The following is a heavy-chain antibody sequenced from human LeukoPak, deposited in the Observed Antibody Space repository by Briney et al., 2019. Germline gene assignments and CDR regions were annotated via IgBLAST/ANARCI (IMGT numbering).Heavy chain of an antibody. Sequence: GGSLRLSCAASGFTSSSYWMHWVRQAPGKGLVSVSRINPDGSSTNYADSVKGRFTISRDNAKNTLFLQMNSLRADDTAVYYCARGNMVRGSNWGQGTLVTVSS. V-gene: IGHV3-74*01. CDR1: GFTSSSYW. CDR3: ARGNMVRGSN. D-gene: IGHD3-10*01. J-gene: IGHJ4*02. CDR2: INPDGSST.